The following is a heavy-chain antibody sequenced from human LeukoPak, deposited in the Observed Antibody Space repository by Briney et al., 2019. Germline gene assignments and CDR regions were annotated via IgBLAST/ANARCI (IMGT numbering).Heavy chain of an antibody. J-gene: IGHJ5*02. CDR3: ARDQGSWDYYDSSGYTYNWFDP. CDR2: IIPIFGTA. CDR1: GGTFSSYA. D-gene: IGHD3-22*01. V-gene: IGHV1-69*01. Sequence: SVKVSCKASGGTFSSYAISWVRQAPGQGLEWMGGIIPIFGTANYAQKFQGRVTITADESTSTAYMELSSLRSEDTAVYYCARDQGSWDYYDSSGYTYNWFDPWGQGTLVTVSS.